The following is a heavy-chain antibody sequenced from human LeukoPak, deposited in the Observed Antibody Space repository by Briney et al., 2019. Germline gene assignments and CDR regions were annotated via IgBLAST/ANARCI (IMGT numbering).Heavy chain of an antibody. CDR1: GASISSYY. CDR3: VRGAVATRDRFDY. D-gene: IGHD5-12*01. V-gene: IGHV4-59*01. CDR2: VYYSGST. J-gene: IGHJ4*02. Sequence: PSETLSLTCTVSGASISSYYWSWIRQPPGKGLEWIGSVYYSGSTNYNPSLKSRVTISIDTSKNQFSLKLSSVTAADTAVYYCVRGAVATRDRFDYWGQGTLVTVSS.